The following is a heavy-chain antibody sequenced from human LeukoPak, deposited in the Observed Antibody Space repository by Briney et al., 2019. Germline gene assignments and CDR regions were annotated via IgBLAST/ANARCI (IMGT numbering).Heavy chain of an antibody. V-gene: IGHV3-48*02. J-gene: IGHJ4*02. Sequence: GGSLRLSCAASGFTFSSYSMNWVRQAPGKGLECVSYISSSGSTIYYADSVKGRFTISRDNAKNSLYLQMNSLRDEDTAAYYCARALAVAGARGFDYWGQGTLVTVSS. D-gene: IGHD6-19*01. CDR2: ISSSGSTI. CDR1: GFTFSSYS. CDR3: ARALAVAGARGFDY.